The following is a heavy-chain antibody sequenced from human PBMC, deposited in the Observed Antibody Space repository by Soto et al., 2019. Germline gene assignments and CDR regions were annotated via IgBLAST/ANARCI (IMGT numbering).Heavy chain of an antibody. CDR1: GDFIRSHY. CDR2: IYYDVNT. CDR3: ARGLPEGYRGNLDS. V-gene: IGHV4-59*11. Sequence: SETLSLTCTVSGDFIRSHYWTWVRQAPGKGLEWIGSIYYDVNTNYNPSLNSRVTISVNTSNKQFFLKVSSVTTADTAVYYCARGLPEGYRGNLDSWGQGTLVTVSS. D-gene: IGHD5-12*01. J-gene: IGHJ4*02.